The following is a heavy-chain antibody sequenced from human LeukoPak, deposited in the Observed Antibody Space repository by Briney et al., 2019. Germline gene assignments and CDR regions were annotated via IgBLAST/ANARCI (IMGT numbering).Heavy chain of an antibody. CDR3: ARGLQENLAWLTAFSAFDI. V-gene: IGHV1-18*01. Sequence: ASVKVSCKASGYTFTSYGISWVRQAPGQGLEWMGWISAYNGDTNYAQKLQGRVTMTTDTSTSTAYMELRSLRSDDTAVYYCARGLQENLAWLTAFSAFDIWGPGTMVTVSS. D-gene: IGHD5-24*01. CDR2: ISAYNGDT. CDR1: GYTFTSYG. J-gene: IGHJ3*02.